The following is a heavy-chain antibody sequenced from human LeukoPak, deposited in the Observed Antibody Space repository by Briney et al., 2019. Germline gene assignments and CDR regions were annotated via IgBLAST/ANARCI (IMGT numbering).Heavy chain of an antibody. CDR2: ISGSGGNT. CDR1: GFTFSSYA. J-gene: IGHJ4*02. D-gene: IGHD6-19*01. CDR3: AKADSSGWYYFDY. Sequence: PGGSLRLSCAASGFTFSSYAMSWVRQAPGKGLEWVSAISGSGGNTYYADSVKGRFTISRDNSKNTLYLQMNSLRAEDTAVYYCAKADSSGWYYFDYWGQGTLVTVSS. V-gene: IGHV3-23*01.